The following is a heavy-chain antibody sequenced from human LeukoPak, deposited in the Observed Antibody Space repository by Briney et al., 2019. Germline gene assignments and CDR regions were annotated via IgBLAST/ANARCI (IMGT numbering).Heavy chain of an antibody. CDR1: GYTFTGYY. J-gene: IGHJ5*02. V-gene: IGHV1-2*02. CDR2: INPNSGGT. D-gene: IGHD3-10*01. CDR3: ARVGYYYGSGSTANVNWFDP. Sequence: GASVKVFCKASGYTFTGYYMHWVRQAPGQGLEWMGWINPNSGGTNYAQKFQGRVTMTRDTSISTAYMELSRLRSDDTAVYYCARVGYYYGSGSTANVNWFDPWGQGTLVTVSS.